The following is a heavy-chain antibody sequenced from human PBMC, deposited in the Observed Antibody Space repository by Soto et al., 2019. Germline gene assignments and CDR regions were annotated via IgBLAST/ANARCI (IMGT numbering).Heavy chain of an antibody. CDR1: GFSFSSYA. V-gene: IGHV3-30*18. J-gene: IGHJ4*02. CDR2: ITYDGSNK. D-gene: IGHD6-19*01. Sequence: QVQLVESGGGVVQPGRSLRVSCAASGFSFSSYAMHWVRQAPGKGLERVAGITYDGSNKYYADSVKGRFTVSRDTSKNTLFLQMSSLRVEDTAVYHCAKDLWPDRGSGSPLDYWGQGTLVTVSS. CDR3: AKDLWPDRGSGSPLDY.